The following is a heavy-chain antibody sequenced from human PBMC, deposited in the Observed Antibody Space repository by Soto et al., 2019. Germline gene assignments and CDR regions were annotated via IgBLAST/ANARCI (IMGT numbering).Heavy chain of an antibody. V-gene: IGHV3-23*01. CDR1: GFTFSNYA. CDR2: LRIGGSIT. J-gene: IGHJ4*02. Sequence: EVQLLESGGGLVQPGGSLRLSCAASGFTFSNYAMSWVRQAPGKGLEWVSTLRIGGSITYYADSVKGRFTVSRDNSKNTLYLLMNGLRAADTDVYYCAKGHYYYDSSGYRHFDYWGQGTLVNVSS. CDR3: AKGHYYYDSSGYRHFDY. D-gene: IGHD3-22*01.